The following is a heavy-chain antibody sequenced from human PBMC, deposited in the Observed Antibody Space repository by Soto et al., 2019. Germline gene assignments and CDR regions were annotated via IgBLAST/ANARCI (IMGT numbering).Heavy chain of an antibody. CDR3: ARDHRYSSGWYYYYGMDV. CDR1: GFTVSSNY. D-gene: IGHD6-19*01. CDR2: IYSGGST. Sequence: GGSLRLSCAASGFTVSSNYTSWVRQAPGKGLEWVSVIYSGGSTYYADSVKGRFTISRDNSKNTLYLQMNSLRAEGTAVYYCARDHRYSSGWYYYYGMDVWGQGTTVTVSS. V-gene: IGHV3-53*01. J-gene: IGHJ6*02.